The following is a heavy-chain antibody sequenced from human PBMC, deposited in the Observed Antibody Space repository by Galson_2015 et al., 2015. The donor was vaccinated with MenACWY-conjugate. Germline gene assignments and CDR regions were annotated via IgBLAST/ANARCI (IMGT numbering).Heavy chain of an antibody. D-gene: IGHD3-3*01. J-gene: IGHJ5*02. Sequence: SLRLSCAASGFTFSSYAMSWVRQAPGKGLEWVSGISGSGGNTFNADSVKGRFTISRDNSQSTLYLQMNSLGAEDTAVYYCAKELRRYYDFWSGYYPDPWGQGTLVTVSS. CDR1: GFTFSSYA. CDR2: ISGSGGNT. V-gene: IGHV3-23*01. CDR3: AKELRRYYDFWSGYYPDP.